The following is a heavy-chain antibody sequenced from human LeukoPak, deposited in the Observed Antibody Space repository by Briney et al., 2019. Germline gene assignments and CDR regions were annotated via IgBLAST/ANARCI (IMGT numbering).Heavy chain of an antibody. D-gene: IGHD5-18*01. CDR3: ARVRAYSYGELDY. J-gene: IGHJ4*02. CDR1: GGTISSGGYY. V-gene: IGHV4-31*03. Sequence: SETLSLTCTVSGGTISSGGYYWSWIRQHPGKGLEWIGHLSYSGSTYYNPSLNSRATISVGTSKSQFSLKLSSVTAADTAVYYCARVRAYSYGELDYWGQGTLVTVSS. CDR2: LSYSGST.